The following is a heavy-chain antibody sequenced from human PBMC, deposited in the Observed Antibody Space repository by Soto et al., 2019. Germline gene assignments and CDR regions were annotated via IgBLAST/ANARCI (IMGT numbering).Heavy chain of an antibody. J-gene: IGHJ4*02. V-gene: IGHV3-66*01. CDR3: VKGEYYYDSSGYYPFDY. CDR2: IYSGGST. Sequence: GSLRLSCAASGFTVSSNHMSWVRQAPGKGLEWVSLIYSGGSTYYADSVKGRFTISRDNSKNTQYLQMSSLRADDTAVYYCVKGEYYYDSSGYYPFDYWGQGTLVTVSS. CDR1: GFTVSSNH. D-gene: IGHD3-22*01.